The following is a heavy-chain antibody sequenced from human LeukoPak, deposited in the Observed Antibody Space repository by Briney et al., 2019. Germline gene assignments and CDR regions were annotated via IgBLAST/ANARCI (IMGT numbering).Heavy chain of an antibody. CDR2: INPNSGDT. D-gene: IGHD6-6*01. CDR3: AGVRPGRGRDV. V-gene: IGHV1-2*02. J-gene: IGHJ6*02. CDR1: GYTFTGYY. Sequence: ASVKVSCKASGYTFTGYYMHWVRQAPGQGLEWMGWINPNSGDTIYAQKFQGRVTMTRDTSISAAYMELSRLRSDDTAVYYCAGVRPGRGRDVWGQGTTVTVSS.